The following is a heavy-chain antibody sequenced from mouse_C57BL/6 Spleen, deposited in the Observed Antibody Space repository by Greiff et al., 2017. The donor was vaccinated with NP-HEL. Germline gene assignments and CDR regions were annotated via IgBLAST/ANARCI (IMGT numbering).Heavy chain of an antibody. CDR3: ARNDDYDVYYFDY. V-gene: IGHV1-26*01. CDR2: INPNNGGT. J-gene: IGHJ2*01. CDR1: GYTFTDYY. Sequence: VQLQQSGPELVKPGASVKISCKASGYTFTDYYMNWVKQSHGKSLEWIGDINPNNGGTSYNQKFKGKATLTVDKSSSTAYMELRSLTSEDSAVYYCARNDDYDVYYFDYWGQGTTLTVSS. D-gene: IGHD2-4*01.